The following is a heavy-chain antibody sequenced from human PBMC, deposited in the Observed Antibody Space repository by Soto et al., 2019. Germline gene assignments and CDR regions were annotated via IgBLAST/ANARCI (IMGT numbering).Heavy chain of an antibody. V-gene: IGHV1-8*01. D-gene: IGHD3-3*01. J-gene: IGHJ6*02. Sequence: SVKVSCKASGYTFTSYDINWVRQATGQGLEWMGWMNPNSGNTGYAQKFQGRVTMTRNTSISTAYMELSSLRSEDTAVYYCAREWGYDFWSGYPFYYYYYGMDVWGQGTTVTVSS. CDR3: AREWGYDFWSGYPFYYYYYGMDV. CDR2: MNPNSGNT. CDR1: GYTFTSYD.